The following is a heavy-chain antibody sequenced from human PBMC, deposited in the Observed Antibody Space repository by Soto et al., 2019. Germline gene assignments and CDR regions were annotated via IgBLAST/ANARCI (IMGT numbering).Heavy chain of an antibody. J-gene: IGHJ4*02. CDR1: GSFIRSGSY. CDR3: ARELNRYFNY. V-gene: IGHV4-38-2*02. Sequence: PSETLSLTCAVFGSFIRSGSYCGWIRQPPGTGLEWIGCIFLSGRPYSNASLKTRVTISVATSKTQSSLKLNSVTATETAIYYCARELNRYFNYWGQGTLVTSPQ. CDR2: IFLSGRP.